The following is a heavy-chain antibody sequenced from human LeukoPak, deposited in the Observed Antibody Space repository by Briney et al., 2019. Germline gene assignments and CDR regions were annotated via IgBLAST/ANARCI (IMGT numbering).Heavy chain of an antibody. V-gene: IGHV3-21*01. CDR2: ISSSSSYI. D-gene: IGHD3-10*01. J-gene: IGHJ4*02. CDR3: ARDARFGELLFIGGDY. CDR1: GFTFSSYS. Sequence: GGSLRLSCAASGFTFSSYSMNWVRQAPGKGLEWVSSISSSSSYIYYADSVKGRFTISRDNAKNSLYLQMNSLRAEDTAVYYCARDARFGELLFIGGDYWGQGTLVTVSS.